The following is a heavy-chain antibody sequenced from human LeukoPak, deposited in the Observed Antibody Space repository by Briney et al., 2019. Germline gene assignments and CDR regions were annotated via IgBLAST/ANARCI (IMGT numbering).Heavy chain of an antibody. CDR3: AKALGSSGWYEDFQH. V-gene: IGHV3-23*01. CDR1: GFTFSTFA. CDR2: ISGSAGST. Sequence: GGSLRLSCAASGFTFSTFAMSWVRQAPGKGLEGVSAISGSAGSTYYADSVKGRFTISRDNSKNTLYLQMNSLRAEDTAVYYCAKALGSSGWYEDFQHWGQGTLVTVSS. J-gene: IGHJ1*01. D-gene: IGHD6-19*01.